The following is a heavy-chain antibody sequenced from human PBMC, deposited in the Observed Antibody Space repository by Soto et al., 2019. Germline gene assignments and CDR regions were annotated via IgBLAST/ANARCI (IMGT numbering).Heavy chain of an antibody. V-gene: IGHV3-7*01. J-gene: IGHJ3*02. CDR2: IKQDGSEK. CDR3: ARDVNGYFDSSGCYLQDAYAI. Sequence: GGSLRLSCAVSGFSFSSWWMSWVRQAPGKGLEWVANIKQDGSEKYYVDSVKGRFTVSRDNAKKSVYLYMNSLRAEDTAVYYCARDVNGYFDSSGCYLQDAYAIWGHGTMVTVSS. D-gene: IGHD3-22*01. CDR1: GFSFSSWW.